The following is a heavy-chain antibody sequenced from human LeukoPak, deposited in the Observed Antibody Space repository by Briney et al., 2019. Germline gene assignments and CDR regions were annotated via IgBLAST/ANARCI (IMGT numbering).Heavy chain of an antibody. CDR1: GFTFSSYG. J-gene: IGHJ4*02. D-gene: IGHD6-13*01. CDR3: AKAWGSSSGYFDY. V-gene: IGHV3-30*02. Sequence: GSLRLSCAASGFTFSSYGMHWVRQAPGKGLGWVAVIWYGGSNKYYADSVKGRFTISRDNSKNTLYLQMNSLRAEDTAVYYCAKAWGSSSGYFDYWGQGTLVTVSS. CDR2: IWYGGSNK.